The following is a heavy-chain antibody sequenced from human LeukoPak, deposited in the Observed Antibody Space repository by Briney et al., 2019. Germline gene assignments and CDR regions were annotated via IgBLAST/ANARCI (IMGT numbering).Heavy chain of an antibody. V-gene: IGHV5-51*01. CDR3: ARQGETTVTTDYYMDV. D-gene: IGHD4-17*01. CDR1: GYSFTSYW. CDR2: IYPGDSDT. J-gene: IGHJ6*03. Sequence: GESLKISCKGSGYSFTSYWIGWVRQMPGKGLEWMGIIYPGDSDTRYSPSFQGQVTISADKSISTAYLQWSSLKASDTAMYYCARQGETTVTTDYYMDVWGKGTTVTISS.